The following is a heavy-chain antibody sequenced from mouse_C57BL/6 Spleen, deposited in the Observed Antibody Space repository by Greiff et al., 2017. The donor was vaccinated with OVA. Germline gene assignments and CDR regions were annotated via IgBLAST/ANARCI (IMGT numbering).Heavy chain of an antibody. CDR1: GYSFTDYN. J-gene: IGHJ3*01. CDR3: YLDYYGSMAY. D-gene: IGHD1-1*01. Sequence: VHVKQSGPELVKPGASVKISCKASGYSFTDYNMNWVKQSNGKSLEWIGVINPNYGTTSYNQKFKGKATLTVDQSSSTAYMQLNSLTSEDSAVYYCYLDYYGSMAYWGQGTLVTVSA. V-gene: IGHV1-39*01. CDR2: INPNYGTT.